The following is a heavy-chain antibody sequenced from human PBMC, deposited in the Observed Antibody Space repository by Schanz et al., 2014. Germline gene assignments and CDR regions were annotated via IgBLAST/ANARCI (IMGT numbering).Heavy chain of an antibody. Sequence: QVQLVQSGAEVKKPGASVKVSCKASGYTFTSDSMHWVRQAPGQGLEWMGMINPSGGGTSYALRFQDRVTVTRDTSRSTVYMELSSLRSDDTAVYYCGRGFSRSYIDFGGQGTLITVSS. J-gene: IGHJ4*02. CDR1: GYTFTSDS. CDR2: INPSGGGT. D-gene: IGHD6-6*01. V-gene: IGHV1-46*03. CDR3: GRGFSRSYIDF.